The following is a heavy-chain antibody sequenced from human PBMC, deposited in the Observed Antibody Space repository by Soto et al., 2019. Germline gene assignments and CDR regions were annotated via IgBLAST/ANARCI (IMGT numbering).Heavy chain of an antibody. CDR3: ARAVAGGVYYYYGMDV. D-gene: IGHD6-19*01. CDR2: IIPIFGTA. Sequence: QVQLVQSGAEVKKPGSSVKVSFNASGGTLSRYAVNWVRQAPGQGLEWMGGIIPIFGTADYAQKFQGRVTITADESTSTAYMELSSLRSEDTAVYYCARAVAGGVYYYYGMDVWGQGTTVTVSS. V-gene: IGHV1-69*12. CDR1: GGTLSRYA. J-gene: IGHJ6*02.